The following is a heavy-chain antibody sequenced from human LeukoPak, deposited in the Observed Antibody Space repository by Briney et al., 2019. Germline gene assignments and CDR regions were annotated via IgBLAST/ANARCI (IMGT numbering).Heavy chain of an antibody. D-gene: IGHD3-9*01. Sequence: ASVKVSCKVSGYTLTELSMHWVRQAPGQGLEWMGGFDPEDGETIYAQKFQGRVTMTEDTSTDTAYMELSSLRSEDTAVYYSATGIGYLDWNSWGQGSLVTVSS. J-gene: IGHJ4*02. CDR2: FDPEDGET. V-gene: IGHV1-24*01. CDR3: ATGIGYLDWNS. CDR1: GYTLTELS.